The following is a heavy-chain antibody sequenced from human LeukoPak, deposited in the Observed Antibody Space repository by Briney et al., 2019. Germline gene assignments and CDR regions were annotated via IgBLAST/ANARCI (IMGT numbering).Heavy chain of an antibody. Sequence: SETLSLTCAVYGGSFSGYYWSWIRQPPGKGLEWIGEINHSGSTNYNPSLKSRVTISVDTTKNKFSLKLSSVTAADTAVYKCASSAIVVARKGDAFDIWGQGTMVTVS. CDR1: GGSFSGYY. CDR2: INHSGST. D-gene: IGHD3-22*01. J-gene: IGHJ3*02. V-gene: IGHV4-34*01. CDR3: ASSAIVVARKGDAFDI.